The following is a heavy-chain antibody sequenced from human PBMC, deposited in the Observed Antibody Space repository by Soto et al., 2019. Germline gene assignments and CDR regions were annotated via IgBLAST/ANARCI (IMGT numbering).Heavy chain of an antibody. V-gene: IGHV4-38-2*01. CDR3: ARCGGSSWLFMYY. D-gene: IGHD6-13*01. CDR1: SYSISSGYY. Sequence: PSETLSLTCALSSYSISSGYYWGWIRQPPGKELEWIGRIYHSGSTYYNPSLKSRVTISVDTSKNQFSLKLSSVPAEDTAVYYCARCGGSSWLFMYYWGQRTMVTVSS. J-gene: IGHJ4*02. CDR2: IYHSGST.